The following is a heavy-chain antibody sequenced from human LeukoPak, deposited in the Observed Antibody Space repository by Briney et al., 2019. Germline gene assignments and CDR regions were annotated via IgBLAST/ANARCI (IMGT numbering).Heavy chain of an antibody. CDR3: ARGAQARGYYDFWSGPPKGIDP. J-gene: IGHJ5*02. V-gene: IGHV1-8*01. CDR1: GYTFTSYD. CDR2: MNPNSGNT. D-gene: IGHD3-3*01. Sequence: ASVKVSCKASGYTFTSYDINWVRQATGQGLGWMGWMNPNSGNTGYAQKFQGRVTMTRNTSISTAYMELSSLRSEDTAVYYCARGAQARGYYDFWSGPPKGIDPWGQGTLVTVSS.